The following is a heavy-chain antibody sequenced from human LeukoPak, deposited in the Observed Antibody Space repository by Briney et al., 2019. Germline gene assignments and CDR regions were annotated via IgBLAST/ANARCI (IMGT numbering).Heavy chain of an antibody. CDR3: ARGGNSWYADY. Sequence: SETLSLTCAVYGGSFSGYYWSWIRQPPGKGLEWIGEINHSGSTNYNPSLKSRVTMSVDTSNNQFSLKVSSVTAADTAVYYCARGGNSWYADYWGQGTLVTVSS. CDR1: GGSFSGYY. V-gene: IGHV4-34*01. J-gene: IGHJ4*02. D-gene: IGHD6-13*01. CDR2: INHSGST.